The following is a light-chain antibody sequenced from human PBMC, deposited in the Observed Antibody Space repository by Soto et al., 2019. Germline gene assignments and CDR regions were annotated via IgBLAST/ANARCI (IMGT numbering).Light chain of an antibody. CDR3: QSYDTSLSVV. J-gene: IGLJ2*01. CDR1: SSNIGAGYD. V-gene: IGLV1-40*01. CDR2: GNS. Sequence: QSVLTQPPSVSGAPGQRVTISCTGSSSNIGAGYDVHWYQQLPGTAPKLLMYGNSNRPSGVPDRFSGSKSGTSASLAITGLQAEDEADYYCQSYDTSLSVVFGGGTKVTAL.